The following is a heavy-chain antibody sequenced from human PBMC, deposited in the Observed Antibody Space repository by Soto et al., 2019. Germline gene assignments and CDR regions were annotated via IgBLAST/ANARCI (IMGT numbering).Heavy chain of an antibody. V-gene: IGHV4-4*02. Sequence: QVQLQESGPGLVKPSGTLSLTCAVSGVSISSHDWWTWVRQPPGKGLEWIGESHQSGNTNYNSSLESRVTRAGDKSKSQFSLKLTSVTVPDTAVYYCASRDSSGFYWGRGTLVTVSS. D-gene: IGHD6-25*01. CDR3: ASRDSSGFY. J-gene: IGHJ4*02. CDR2: SHQSGNT. CDR1: GVSISSHDW.